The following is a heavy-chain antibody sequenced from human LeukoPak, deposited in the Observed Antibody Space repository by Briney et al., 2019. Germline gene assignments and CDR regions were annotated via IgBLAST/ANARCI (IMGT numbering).Heavy chain of an antibody. Sequence: GGSLRLSCAASGFTFSSYEMNWVRQAPGKGLKWVSYISSSGSTIYYADSVKGRFTISRDNAKNSLYLQMNSLRAEDTAVYYCARDQWESALDIWGQGTMVAVSS. CDR1: GFTFSSYE. J-gene: IGHJ3*02. CDR3: ARDQWESALDI. V-gene: IGHV3-48*03. CDR2: ISSSGSTI. D-gene: IGHD1-26*01.